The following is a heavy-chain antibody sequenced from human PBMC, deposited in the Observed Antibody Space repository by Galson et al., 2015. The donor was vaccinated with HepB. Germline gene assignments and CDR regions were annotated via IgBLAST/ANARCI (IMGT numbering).Heavy chain of an antibody. V-gene: IGHV3-11*01. CDR3: ARAWLLWFREPQSCYFDL. CDR2: ISSSGSTI. CDR1: GFTFSDYY. J-gene: IGHJ2*01. Sequence: SLRLSCAASGFTFSDYYMSWIRQAPGKGLEWVSYISSSGSTIYYADSVKGRFTISRDNAKNSLYLQMNSLRAEDTAVYYCARAWLLWFREPQSCYFDLWGRGTLVTVSS. D-gene: IGHD3-10*01.